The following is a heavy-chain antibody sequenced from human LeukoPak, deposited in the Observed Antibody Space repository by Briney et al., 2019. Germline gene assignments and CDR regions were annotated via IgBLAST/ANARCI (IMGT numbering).Heavy chain of an antibody. CDR1: GFTFSSYG. CDR3: AKFRDGYNFFDY. Sequence: GGSLRLSCAASGFTFSSYGMSWVRQAPGKGLEWVSAISGSGGSTYYADSVKGRFTISRDNSKNTLYLQMNSLRAGDTAVYYCAKFRDGYNFFDYWGQGTLVTVSS. J-gene: IGHJ4*02. V-gene: IGHV3-23*01. CDR2: ISGSGGST. D-gene: IGHD5-24*01.